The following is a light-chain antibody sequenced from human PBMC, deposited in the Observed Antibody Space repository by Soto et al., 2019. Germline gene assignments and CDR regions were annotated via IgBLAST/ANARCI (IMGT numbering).Light chain of an antibody. CDR3: QQKT. CDR1: QSVSSSY. Sequence: EIVLTQSPGTLSLSPGERATLSCRASQSVSSSYSAWYQQKPGQAPRLLIYGASSRATGIPDRFSGSGSGTDFTLTISRLEPEDFAVYYCQQKTFGQGTKVDIK. V-gene: IGKV3-20*01. CDR2: GAS. J-gene: IGKJ1*01.